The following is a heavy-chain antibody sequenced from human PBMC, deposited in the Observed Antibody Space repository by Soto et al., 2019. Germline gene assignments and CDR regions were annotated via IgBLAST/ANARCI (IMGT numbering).Heavy chain of an antibody. Sequence: EVQLVESGGGLVKPGGSLRLSCAASGFTFSSYSMNWVRQAPGKGLEWVSSISSSSSYICYADSVKGRFTISRDNAKNSLYLQMNSLRAEDTAVYYCARAGYSSSWYLGRDYYYGMDVWGQGTTVTVSS. CDR3: ARAGYSSSWYLGRDYYYGMDV. D-gene: IGHD6-13*01. V-gene: IGHV3-21*01. J-gene: IGHJ6*02. CDR1: GFTFSSYS. CDR2: ISSSSSYI.